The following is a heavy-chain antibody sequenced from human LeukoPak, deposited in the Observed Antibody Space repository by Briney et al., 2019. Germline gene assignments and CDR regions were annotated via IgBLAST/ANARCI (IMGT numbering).Heavy chain of an antibody. CDR3: ATLFYWGFGDQRGYFDD. CDR2: MYYSGGT. D-gene: IGHD4-17*01. CDR1: GGSISSRNYY. V-gene: IGHV4-39*07. Sequence: SETLSLTCTVSGGSISSRNYYWGWIRQPPGKGLEYIGSMYYSGGTYYNPSLRSRVTISVDTSKNQFSLRLNSVTAADTAVYYCATLFYWGFGDQRGYFDDWGQGTLVTVSS. J-gene: IGHJ4*03.